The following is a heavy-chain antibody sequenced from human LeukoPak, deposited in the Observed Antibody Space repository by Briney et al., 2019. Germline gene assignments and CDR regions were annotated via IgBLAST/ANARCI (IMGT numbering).Heavy chain of an antibody. Sequence: GGSLRLSCAASGFTFSSYAMSWVRQAPGKGLEWVSAISGSADNNDDTYYADSVKGQFTISRDNSKNTLYLQMSSLRAEDAAVYYCAKSGSTSWYLDYWGQGTLVTVSS. CDR1: GFTFSSYA. V-gene: IGHV3-23*01. CDR2: ISGSADNNDDT. D-gene: IGHD6-13*01. CDR3: AKSGSTSWYLDY. J-gene: IGHJ4*02.